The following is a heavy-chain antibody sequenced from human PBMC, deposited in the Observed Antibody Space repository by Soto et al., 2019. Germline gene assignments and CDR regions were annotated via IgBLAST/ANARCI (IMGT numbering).Heavy chain of an antibody. J-gene: IGHJ6*02. CDR1: GYSFTSYW. D-gene: IGHD1-26*01. V-gene: IGHV5-51*01. CDR3: ARTPGRGTPGYHYYGMDV. CDR2: IYPGDSDT. Sequence: PGESLKISCKGSGYSFTSYWIGWVRQMPGKGLEWMGIIYPGDSDTRYSPSFQGQVTISADKSISTAYLQWSSLKASDTAMYYCARTPGRGTPGYHYYGMDVWGQGNTVTV.